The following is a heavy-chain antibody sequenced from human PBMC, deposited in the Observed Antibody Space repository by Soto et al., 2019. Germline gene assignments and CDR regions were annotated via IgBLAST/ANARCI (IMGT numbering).Heavy chain of an antibody. Sequence: QVKLVVSGGGLVKPGGSLRISCAASGFTFSDYYISWIRQAPGKGLEWVSYISSSGSIIYNADSVKGRFTISRDNAKNSLYLQMNSLRAEDTAVYYCALAGYDSNYYAVTPLSAGHFWGQGTLVTVSS. CDR3: ALAGYDSNYYAVTPLSAGHF. CDR1: GFTFSDYY. J-gene: IGHJ4*02. V-gene: IGHV3-11*01. D-gene: IGHD4-4*01. CDR2: ISSSGSII.